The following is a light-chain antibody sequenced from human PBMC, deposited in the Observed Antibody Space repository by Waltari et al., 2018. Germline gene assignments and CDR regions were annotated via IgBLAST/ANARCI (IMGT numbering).Light chain of an antibody. CDR3: QQYHSSPIT. Sequence: DIVMTQSPDSLAVSLGERATINCQSSQSVFHSFNSKNYLAWFQQKPGQPPKVLISWASSLERGVPARFSGIGSGTDFTLPISSLQAEDVAVYYCQQYHSSPITFGQGTRLEIK. J-gene: IGKJ5*01. CDR1: QSVFHSFNSKNY. V-gene: IGKV4-1*01. CDR2: WAS.